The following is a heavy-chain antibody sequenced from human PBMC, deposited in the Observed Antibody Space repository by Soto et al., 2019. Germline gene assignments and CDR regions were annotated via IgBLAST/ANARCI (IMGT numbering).Heavy chain of an antibody. CDR2: ISSNGGST. J-gene: IGHJ4*02. CDR3: VKSYSSSWYYFDY. V-gene: IGHV3-64D*08. D-gene: IGHD6-13*01. CDR1: GFTFSSYA. Sequence: GGSLRLSCSASGFTFSSYAMHCVRQAPGKGLEYVSAISSNGGSTYYADSVKGRFTISRDNSKNTLYLQMSSLRAEDTAVYYCVKSYSSSWYYFDYWGQGTLVTVSS.